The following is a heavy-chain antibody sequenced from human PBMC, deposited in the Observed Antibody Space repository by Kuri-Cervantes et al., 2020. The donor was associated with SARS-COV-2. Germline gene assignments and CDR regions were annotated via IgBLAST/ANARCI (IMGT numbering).Heavy chain of an antibody. CDR3: AREVSSEQLVAFDY. CDR2: IYYSGST. V-gene: IGHV4-59*12. J-gene: IGHJ4*02. D-gene: IGHD6-6*01. Sequence: SETLSLTCAVYGGSFSGYYWSWIRQPPGKGLEWIGYIYYSGSTNYNPFLKSRVTISVDTSKNQFSLKLSSVTAADTAVYYCAREVSSEQLVAFDYWGQGTLVTVSS. CDR1: GGSFSGYY.